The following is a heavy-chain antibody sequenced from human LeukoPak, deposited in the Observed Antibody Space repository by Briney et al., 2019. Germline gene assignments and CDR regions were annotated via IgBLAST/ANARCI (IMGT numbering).Heavy chain of an antibody. D-gene: IGHD3-10*01. V-gene: IGHV3-30-3*01. CDR1: GFTFRSYA. CDR3: ARDRFGELLPHYFDY. CDR2: ISYDGSNK. J-gene: IGHJ4*02. Sequence: GRSLRLSCAASGFTFRSYAMHWVRQAPGKGLEWVAVISYDGSNKYYADSVKGRFTISRDNSKNTLYLQMNSLRAEDTAVYYCARDRFGELLPHYFDYWGQGTLVTVSS.